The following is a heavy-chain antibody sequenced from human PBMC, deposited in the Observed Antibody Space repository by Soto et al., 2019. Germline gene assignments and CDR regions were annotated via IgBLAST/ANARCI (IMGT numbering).Heavy chain of an antibody. J-gene: IGHJ5*02. D-gene: IGHD3-9*01. CDR3: ARGVLRYFDWLLRAQGVWFDP. V-gene: IGHV4-31*03. Sequence: PSETLSLTCTVSGGSISSGDYYWSWIRQHPGKGLEWIGNIYHSGRTYYNPSLKSRVTISVDTSKNQFSLKLSSVTAADTAVYYCARGVLRYFDWLLRAQGVWFDPWGQGTLVTVSS. CDR1: GGSISSGDYY. CDR2: IYHSGRT.